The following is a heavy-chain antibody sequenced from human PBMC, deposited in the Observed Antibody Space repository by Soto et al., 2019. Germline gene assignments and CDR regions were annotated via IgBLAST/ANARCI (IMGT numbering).Heavy chain of an antibody. CDR2: IKSRADGGTK. CDR3: AKDLIATVYAVISGYYHGLDV. J-gene: IGHJ6*04. CDR1: GFTFSHAW. D-gene: IGHD2-21*01. V-gene: IGHV3-15*01. Sequence: GSLRLSCAASGFTFSHAWMSWVRQAPGKGLEWVGRIKSRADGGTKDYGAPVRGRFTISRDDSENMLYLEMNSLRGEDTAVYYCAKDLIATVYAVISGYYHGLDVWGKGTAVTVSS.